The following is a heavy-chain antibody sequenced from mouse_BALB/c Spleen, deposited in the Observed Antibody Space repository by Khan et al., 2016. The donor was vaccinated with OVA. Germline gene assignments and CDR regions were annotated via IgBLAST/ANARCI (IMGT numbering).Heavy chain of an antibody. V-gene: IGHV1S137*01. D-gene: IGHD2-1*01. J-gene: IGHJ3*01. CDR1: GYTFTDFA. CDR2: ISTYYGDA. Sequence: QVQLQQSGAELVRPGVSVKISCKGSGYTFTDFAMHWVKQSHAKSLEWIGVISTYYGDANYNQNFKGKATMTVDKSSSTAYMELARLTSEDSAIYYCGRGSGNYRFAYWGQGTLVTVSA. CDR3: GRGSGNYRFAY.